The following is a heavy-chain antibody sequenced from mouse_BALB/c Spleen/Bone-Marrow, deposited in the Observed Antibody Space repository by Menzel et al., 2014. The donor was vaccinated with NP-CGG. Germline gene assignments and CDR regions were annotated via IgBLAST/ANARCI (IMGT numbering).Heavy chain of an antibody. Sequence: VQLQQSGAEIVRPGALVKLSCKASGFNIXDYYMQWVKQRPEQGLEWIGWIDPENGNTIYDPKFQGKASITADTSSNTAYLQLSSLTAEDTAVYYCARGDGYAMDYWGQGTSVTVSS. CDR1: GFNIXDYY. J-gene: IGHJ4*01. CDR3: ARGDGYAMDY. V-gene: IGHV14-1*02. CDR2: IDPENGNT.